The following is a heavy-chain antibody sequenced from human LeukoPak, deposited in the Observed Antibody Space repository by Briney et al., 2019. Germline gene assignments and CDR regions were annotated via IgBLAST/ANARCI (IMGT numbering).Heavy chain of an antibody. D-gene: IGHD6-19*01. V-gene: IGHV3-15*01. CDR3: TPSIAVAGSLDY. Sequence: GGSLRLSCAASGFTFSNVWMSWVRQAPGKGLEWVGRIKSKTDGGTTDYAAPVKGRFTISRDDSKNTLNLQMNSLKTEDTAVYYCTPSIAVAGSLDYWGQGTLVTVSS. CDR1: GFTFSNVW. CDR2: IKSKTDGGTT. J-gene: IGHJ4*02.